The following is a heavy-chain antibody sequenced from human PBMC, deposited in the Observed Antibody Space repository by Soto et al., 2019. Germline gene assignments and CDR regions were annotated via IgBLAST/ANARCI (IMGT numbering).Heavy chain of an antibody. Sequence: GGSLRLSCAASGFTFSDYYMSWIRQAPGKGLEWVSCISSSGSTIYYADSVKGRFTISRDNAKNELYLQMNSLRAEGTAVYYCARGGTSSLTSGTYYDFWSGKTENWFDPWGQGTLVTVSS. D-gene: IGHD3-3*01. CDR1: GFTFSDYY. V-gene: IGHV3-11*01. J-gene: IGHJ5*02. CDR2: ISSSGSTI. CDR3: ARGGTSSLTSGTYYDFWSGKTENWFDP.